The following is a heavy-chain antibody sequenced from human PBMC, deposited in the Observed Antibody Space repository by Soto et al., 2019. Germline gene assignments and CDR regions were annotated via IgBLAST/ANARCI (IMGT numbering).Heavy chain of an antibody. CDR1: SGSITSSNW. Sequence: QVQLQESGPGLVKPSWTLSLTCAVSSGSITSSNWWSWVRQPPGKGLEWIGEIYHSGSTNYNPSRKSRVTISVDKSKNVFSLKLSAVTAADTAMYYCAGGAVAGTSPAYWGQGTLVTVSS. J-gene: IGHJ4*02. CDR2: IYHSGST. CDR3: AGGAVAGTSPAY. V-gene: IGHV4-4*02. D-gene: IGHD6-19*01.